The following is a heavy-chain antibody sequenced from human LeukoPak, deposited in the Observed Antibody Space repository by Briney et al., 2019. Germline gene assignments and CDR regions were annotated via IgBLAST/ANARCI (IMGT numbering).Heavy chain of an antibody. CDR3: ARGGSRQYFQH. D-gene: IGHD6-25*01. CDR2: IFYSGST. Sequence: SETLSLTCTVSGGSINTYYWSWIRQPPGKELEWIGYIFYSGSTNYNPSLKSRVTISLDTSQNQVSLNVSSATAADTAVYYCARGGSRQYFQHWGQGTLVTVSS. V-gene: IGHV4-59*01. CDR1: GGSINTYY. J-gene: IGHJ1*01.